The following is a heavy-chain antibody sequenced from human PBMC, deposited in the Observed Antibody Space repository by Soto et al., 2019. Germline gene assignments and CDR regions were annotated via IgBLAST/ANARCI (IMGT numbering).Heavy chain of an antibody. CDR3: ARDRTYEGPDAPRYYGMDV. CDR2: IYSGGSPT. Sequence: LGGCPAASTGASGFSVRPGYIGCLSRGPGEWLDWVSVIYSGGSPTYHADSVKGRFTISRDTAENSVHLQMNSLRVEDTAVYFCARDRTYEGPDAPRYYGMDVWGQATTVTVSS. V-gene: IGHV3-53*01. D-gene: IGHD2-2*01. CDR1: GFSVRPGY. J-gene: IGHJ6*02.